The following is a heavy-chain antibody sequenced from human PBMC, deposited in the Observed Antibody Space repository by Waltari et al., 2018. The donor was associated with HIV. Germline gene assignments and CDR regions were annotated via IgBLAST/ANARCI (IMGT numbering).Heavy chain of an antibody. CDR1: GYSFTSYW. V-gene: IGHV5-51*01. CDR2: IYPGNSDT. J-gene: IGHJ4*02. D-gene: IGHD3-10*01. CDR3: ARSSSGSGSYYNV. Sequence: EVQLVQSGAEVKKPGESLKISCKGSGYSFTSYWIGWVSQMPGKGMEWMGIIYPGNSDTSSDPSCQGQVTISADKSSSTAYLQWSSLKASDTAMYYCARSSSGSGSYYNVWGQGTLVTVSS.